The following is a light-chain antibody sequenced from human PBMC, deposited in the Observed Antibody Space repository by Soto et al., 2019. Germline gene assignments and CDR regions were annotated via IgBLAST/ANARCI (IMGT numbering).Light chain of an antibody. CDR2: DAS. CDR1: QSTGGW. J-gene: IGKJ2*01. V-gene: IGKV1-5*01. CDR3: LQYNSYPYT. Sequence: DIQMTQSPSTLSASVGDRVTITCRASQSTGGWLAWFQQKPGKAPKLLIYDASNLQSGGPRRFSGSGAGTEFTLTISGLQPDDFASYYCLQYNSYPYTFGQGTKLEIK.